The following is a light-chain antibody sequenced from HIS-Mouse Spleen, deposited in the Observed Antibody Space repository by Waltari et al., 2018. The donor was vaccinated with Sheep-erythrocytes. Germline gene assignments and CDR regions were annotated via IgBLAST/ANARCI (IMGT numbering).Light chain of an antibody. Sequence: QSALTQPASVSGSPGQSITISCTGTSSDVGRYNRVPWYQPHPGKAPKPMIYEGSKPPSVFSNRFTGTEAGNPASRTRSGLRAWDGADYACCSYAGGSTHWVFGGGTKLAVL. CDR3: CSYAGGSTHWV. V-gene: IGLV2-23*01. J-gene: IGLJ3*02. CDR2: EGS. CDR1: SSDVGRYNR.